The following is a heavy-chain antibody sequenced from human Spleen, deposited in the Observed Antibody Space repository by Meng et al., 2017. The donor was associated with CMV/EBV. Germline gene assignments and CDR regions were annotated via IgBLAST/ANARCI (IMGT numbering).Heavy chain of an antibody. CDR1: GYRSNDYW. J-gene: IGHJ6*02. V-gene: IGHV5-51*01. D-gene: IGHD2-8*01. Sequence: GESLKISCKSSGYRSNDYWIGWVRQMPGKGLEWMGIIDPSDSDTRYSPSFEGQVTISADKSITTAYLQWSSLKASDTAIYYCARPRVYGFFFQGLDVWGQGTTVTVSS. CDR2: IDPSDSDT. CDR3: ARPRVYGFFFQGLDV.